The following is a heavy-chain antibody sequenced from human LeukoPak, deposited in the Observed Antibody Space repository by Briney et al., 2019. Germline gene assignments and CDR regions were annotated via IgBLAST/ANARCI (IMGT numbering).Heavy chain of an antibody. D-gene: IGHD6-13*01. V-gene: IGHV4-34*01. Sequence: SETLSLTCAVYGGSFSGYYWSWLRQPPGKGLEWIGEINYSGSTNYNPSLKSRVTISVDTSKNQFSLKLSSVTAADTAVYYCARGLIAAATNVRWFDPWGQGTLVTVSS. J-gene: IGHJ5*02. CDR3: ARGLIAAATNVRWFDP. CDR1: GGSFSGYY. CDR2: INYSGST.